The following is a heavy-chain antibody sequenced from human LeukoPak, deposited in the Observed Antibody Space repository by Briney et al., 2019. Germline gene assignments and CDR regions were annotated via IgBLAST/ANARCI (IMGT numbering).Heavy chain of an antibody. CDR3: GRDPARPLDY. J-gene: IGHJ4*02. CDR2: INNGGST. Sequence: AEILSLTSAVYGGSFGGYYWSWRRHPPGRGLWSMGEINNGGSTNYNPLHKSGATISVATSKNYFLLKLSSMTAAETAVYYSGRDPARPLDYWGEETLVTVST. CDR1: GGSFGGYY. V-gene: IGHV4-34*01.